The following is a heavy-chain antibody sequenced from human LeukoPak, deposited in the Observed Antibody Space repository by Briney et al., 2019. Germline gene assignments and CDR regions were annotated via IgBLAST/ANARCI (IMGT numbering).Heavy chain of an antibody. J-gene: IGHJ4*02. Sequence: GGSLRLSCAASGFTVSSNYMSWVRQAPGKGLEWVSVIYSGGSTYYADSVKGRFTISRDNSKNTLYLQMNSLRAEDTAVYYCARVPGNYYGSGSYYKSPYYFDYWGQGTLVTVSS. D-gene: IGHD3-10*01. CDR1: GFTVSSNY. V-gene: IGHV3-53*01. CDR2: IYSGGST. CDR3: ARVPGNYYGSGSYYKSPYYFDY.